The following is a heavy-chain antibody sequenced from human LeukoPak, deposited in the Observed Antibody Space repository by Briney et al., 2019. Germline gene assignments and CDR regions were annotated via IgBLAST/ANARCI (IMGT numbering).Heavy chain of an antibody. J-gene: IGHJ6*01. CDR3: ARVRGSYYYYGMDV. V-gene: IGHV1-8*01. CDR1: GYTFSSYD. Sequence: ASVKLSRNSSGYTFSSYDLNWVRQPTGQGFEGMGWMNPNSGHTGYAQKFQGRVTMTRNTSISTAYMELSSLRSEDTAVYYCARVRGSYYYYGMDVWGQGTTVTVSS. D-gene: IGHD2-15*01. CDR2: MNPNSGHT.